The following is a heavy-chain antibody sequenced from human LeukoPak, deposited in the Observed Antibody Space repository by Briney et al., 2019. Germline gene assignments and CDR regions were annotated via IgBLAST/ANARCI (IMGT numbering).Heavy chain of an antibody. Sequence: SGGSLRLSCAASGFTFTTYWMHWVRQAPGKGLVWVSHINSDGSITSYADSVKGRFTISRDNAKNTLYLQMNSLRAEDMAVYYCARDAVDTANAVWGQGTTVTVSS. CDR1: GFTFTTYW. CDR3: ARDAVDTANAV. CDR2: INSDGSIT. D-gene: IGHD5-18*01. V-gene: IGHV3-74*01. J-gene: IGHJ6*02.